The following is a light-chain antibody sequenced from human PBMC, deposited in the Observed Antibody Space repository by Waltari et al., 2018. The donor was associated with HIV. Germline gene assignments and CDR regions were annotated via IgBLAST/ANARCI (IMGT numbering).Light chain of an antibody. CDR2: EVN. J-gene: IGLJ6*01. Sequence: QSALTQPPSASGSLGQSVTISCTGTSSDVGGYEYVSWYQQHPDKAPKLIIYEVNKRPSGVPCRFSGSKSDNTASLTVAGLQDDDEAHYYCASYGDTNRVLFGGGTRVTVL. V-gene: IGLV2-8*01. CDR1: SSDVGGYEY. CDR3: ASYGDTNRVL.